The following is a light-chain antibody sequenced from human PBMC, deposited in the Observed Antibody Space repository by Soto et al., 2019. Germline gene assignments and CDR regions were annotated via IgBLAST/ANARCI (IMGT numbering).Light chain of an antibody. V-gene: IGLV2-14*01. Sequence: QSVLTQPASVSGSPGQSITISCTGTSSDVGGYNYVSWYQQHPGKAPKLMIYDVSNRPSGVSNRFSGSKSGNTASLTISGLQAEDEADYYCRSYTSSSTPYVLGTGTKVTRP. J-gene: IGLJ1*01. CDR3: RSYTSSSTPYV. CDR2: DVS. CDR1: SSDVGGYNY.